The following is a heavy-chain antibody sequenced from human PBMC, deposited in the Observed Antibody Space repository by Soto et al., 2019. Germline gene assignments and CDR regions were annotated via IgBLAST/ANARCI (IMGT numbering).Heavy chain of an antibody. CDR3: VRERSSNWYIYFDS. Sequence: GGSLRLSCAASGFTFSDSWMHWVRQAPGKGLVWVSRISSDGSTNYADSVRGRFTISRDNARNTLYLQMNSLRAEDTAVYYCVRERSSNWYIYFDSWGQGTLVTVSS. J-gene: IGHJ4*02. V-gene: IGHV3-74*01. D-gene: IGHD6-13*01. CDR1: GFTFSDSW. CDR2: ISSDGST.